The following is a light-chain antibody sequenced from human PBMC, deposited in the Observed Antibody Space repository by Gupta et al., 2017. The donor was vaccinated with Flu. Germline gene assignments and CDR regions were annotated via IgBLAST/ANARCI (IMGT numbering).Light chain of an antibody. J-gene: IGKJ2*01. CDR3: QQSYSTPPYT. V-gene: IGKV1-39*01. CDR1: QSIGSS. Sequence: DIQMTQSPSSLSASVGDRVTITCRASQSIGSSLNWYQQKPGKAPKLLIYAASSLQSGVPSRFSGSGSGTDFTLTISSLQPEDFATYYCQQSYSTPPYTFGQGTKLEIK. CDR2: AAS.